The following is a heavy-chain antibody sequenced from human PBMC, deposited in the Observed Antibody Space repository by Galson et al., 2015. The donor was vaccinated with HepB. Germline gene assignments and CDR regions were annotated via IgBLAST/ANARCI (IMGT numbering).Heavy chain of an antibody. Sequence: SVKVSCKASGYTFTSYYMHWVRQAPGRGLEWMGVINPSGGSTSYAQKFQGRVSMTRDTSTSTVYMDLSSLRSEDTAVYYCAQGLVRDYYYYGMDVWGQGTTVTVSS. CDR3: AQGLVRDYYYYGMDV. J-gene: IGHJ6*02. D-gene: IGHD6-19*01. CDR1: GYTFTSYY. V-gene: IGHV1-46*03. CDR2: INPSGGST.